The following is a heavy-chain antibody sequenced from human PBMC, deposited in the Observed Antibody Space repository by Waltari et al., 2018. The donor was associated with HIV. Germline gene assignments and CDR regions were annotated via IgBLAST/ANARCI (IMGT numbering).Heavy chain of an antibody. CDR1: GFTFSDYS. J-gene: IGHJ5*02. CDR3: ARDSRGTSWSLNWFDP. D-gene: IGHD6-13*01. CDR2: ISSSSSFK. V-gene: IGHV3-21*02. Sequence: EVQLVDSGGGLVKPGGSLRLSCAASGFTFSDYSMNWVRQSPGKGLEWVSSISSSSSFKYYAGSVKGRITISRDNAQNSMYLQMNNLRADDSAMYYCARDSRGTSWSLNWFDPWGQGTLVTVSS.